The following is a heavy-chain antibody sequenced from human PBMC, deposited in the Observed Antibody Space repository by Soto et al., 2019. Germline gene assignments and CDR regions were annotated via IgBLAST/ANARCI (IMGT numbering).Heavy chain of an antibody. D-gene: IGHD6-13*01. CDR1: GYTFTSYA. V-gene: IGHV1-3*01. J-gene: IGHJ5*02. CDR2: INAGNGNT. Sequence: QVQLVQSGAEVKKPGASVKVSCKASGYTFTSYAMHWVRQAPGQRLEWMGWINAGNGNTKYSQKFQGRVTITRDTYASTAYMELSSLRSEDTAVYYCARASSSWYNWFDPWGQGTLVTVSS. CDR3: ARASSSWYNWFDP.